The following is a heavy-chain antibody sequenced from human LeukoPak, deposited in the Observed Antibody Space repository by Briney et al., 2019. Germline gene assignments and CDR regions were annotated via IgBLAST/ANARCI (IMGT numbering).Heavy chain of an antibody. CDR2: VSTSNPHT. V-gene: IGHV1-18*01. J-gene: IGHJ3*02. CDR1: GYTFTNYG. CDR3: ARGINYYDSSGDGAFDI. Sequence: ASVKVSCKTSGYTFTNYGISWVRQAPGQGLEWMGWVSTSNPHTNYAQKFQGRVTMTRDTSISTAYMELSRLRSDDTAVYYCARGINYYDSSGDGAFDIWGQGTMVTVSS. D-gene: IGHD3-22*01.